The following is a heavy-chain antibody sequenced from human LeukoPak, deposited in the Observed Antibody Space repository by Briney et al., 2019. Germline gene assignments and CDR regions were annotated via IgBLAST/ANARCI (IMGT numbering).Heavy chain of an antibody. J-gene: IGHJ4*02. V-gene: IGHV3-15*01. CDR1: GFTFSNAW. Sequence: PGGSLRLPCAASGFTFSNAWMSWVRQAPGKGLEWVGRIKSKTDGGTTDYAALVKGRFTISRDDSKNTLYLQMNSLKTEDTAVYYCTTVFSGGISDYWGQGTLVTVSS. CDR2: IKSKTDGGTT. D-gene: IGHD1-14*01. CDR3: TTVFSGGISDY.